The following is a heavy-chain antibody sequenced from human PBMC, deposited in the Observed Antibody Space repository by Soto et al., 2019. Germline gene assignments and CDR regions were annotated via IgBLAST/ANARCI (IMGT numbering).Heavy chain of an antibody. V-gene: IGHV3-23*01. Sequence: PGGSLRLSCAASGFIFNNYAMSWVRQAPGKGLEWVSFISAGGGSPNYADSVKGRFTISRDNSKNMVYLQMNSLRAEDSAVYYCAKYWDFYDFVTGYYLTGHYFDYWGQGTPVTVSS. CDR2: ISAGGGSP. CDR3: AKYWDFYDFVTGYYLTGHYFDY. CDR1: GFIFNNYA. J-gene: IGHJ4*02. D-gene: IGHD3-9*01.